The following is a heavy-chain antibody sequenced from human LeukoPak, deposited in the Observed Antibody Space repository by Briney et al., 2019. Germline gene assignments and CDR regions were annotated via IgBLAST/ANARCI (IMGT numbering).Heavy chain of an antibody. V-gene: IGHV3-74*01. D-gene: IGHD6-6*01. CDR1: GFTFSTYW. J-gene: IGHJ3*01. Sequence: GGSLRLSCAAPGFTFSTYWMHWVRQAPGKGLVWVSRISSDGSNTIYADSVKGRFTISRDNAKNTVYLQMNSLRAEDTAVYYCASPGGIVGRRNVYDLWGQGTMVTVFS. CDR2: ISSDGSNT. CDR3: ASPGGIVGRRNVYDL.